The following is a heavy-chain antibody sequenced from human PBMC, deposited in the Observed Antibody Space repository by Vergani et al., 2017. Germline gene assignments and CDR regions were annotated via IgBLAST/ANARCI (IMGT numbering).Heavy chain of an antibody. Sequence: QVQLQESGPGLVKPSQTLSLTCTVSGGSISSGGYYWSWIRQHPGKGLEWIGYIYYSGSTYYNPSLKSRVTISVDRSKNQFSLKLSSVTAADTAVYYCARRGDTAMARYWYFDLWGRGTLVTVSS. CDR2: IYYSGST. CDR1: GGSISSGGYY. J-gene: IGHJ2*01. CDR3: ARRGDTAMARYWYFDL. D-gene: IGHD5-18*01. V-gene: IGHV4-31*03.